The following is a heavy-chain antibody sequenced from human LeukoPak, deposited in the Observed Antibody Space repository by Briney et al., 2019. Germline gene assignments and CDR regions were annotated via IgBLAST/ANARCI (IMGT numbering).Heavy chain of an antibody. D-gene: IGHD6-19*01. CDR1: GGSISSYY. CDR3: ARGAVAGTKYNWFDP. J-gene: IGHJ5*02. Sequence: SETLSLTCTVSGGSISSYYWSWIRQPPGKGLEWTGYIYYSGSTNYNPSLKSRVTISVDTSKNQFSLKLSSVTAADTAVYYCARGAVAGTKYNWFDPWGQGTLVTVSS. V-gene: IGHV4-59*01. CDR2: IYYSGST.